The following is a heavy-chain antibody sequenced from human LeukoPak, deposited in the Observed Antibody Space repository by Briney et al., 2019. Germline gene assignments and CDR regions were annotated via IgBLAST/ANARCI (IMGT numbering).Heavy chain of an antibody. V-gene: IGHV4-59*01. CDR2: IYYSGST. CDR3: ARVRGGYSYGFAVEYAFDI. J-gene: IGHJ3*02. CDR1: GGSISSYY. Sequence: SETLSLTCTVSGGSISSYYWSWIRQPPGKGLEWIGYIYYSGSTNYNPSLKSRVTISVDTSKNQFSLKLSSVTAADTAVYYCARVRGGYSYGFAVEYAFDIWGQGTMVTVSS. D-gene: IGHD5-18*01.